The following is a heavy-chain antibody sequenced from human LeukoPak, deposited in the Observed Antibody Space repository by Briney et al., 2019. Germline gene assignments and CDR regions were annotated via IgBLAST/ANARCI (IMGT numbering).Heavy chain of an antibody. Sequence: GGSLRLSCAASGFTFRNYCMSWIRQAPGKGLEWVSYISSSGSGIYYADSVKGRFTISRDNAKNSLSLQMNSLRAEDTAVYYCARDNGYSGYDFAYWGQGTLVTVSS. CDR1: GFTFRNYC. D-gene: IGHD5-12*01. CDR2: ISSSGSGI. CDR3: ARDNGYSGYDFAY. V-gene: IGHV3-11*01. J-gene: IGHJ4*02.